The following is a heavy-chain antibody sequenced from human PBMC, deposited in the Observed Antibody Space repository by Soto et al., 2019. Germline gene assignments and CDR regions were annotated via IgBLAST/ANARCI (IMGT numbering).Heavy chain of an antibody. CDR1: GGSISSYY. D-gene: IGHD3-10*01. J-gene: IGHJ4*02. Sequence: SETLSLTCTVSGGSISSYYWSWIRQPPGKGLEWIGYIYYSGSTNYNPSLKSRVTISVDTSKNQFSLKLSSVTAADTAVYYCARLDYYGSGSPNFDYWGQGTLVTVSS. CDR3: ARLDYYGSGSPNFDY. CDR2: IYYSGST. V-gene: IGHV4-59*01.